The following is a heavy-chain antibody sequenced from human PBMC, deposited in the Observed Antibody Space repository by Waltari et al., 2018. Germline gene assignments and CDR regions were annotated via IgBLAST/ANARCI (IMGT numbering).Heavy chain of an antibody. V-gene: IGHV1-2*02. J-gene: IGHJ4*02. D-gene: IGHD3-22*01. CDR2: ISPNSGGT. CDR1: GYTFTGYY. CDR3: ARDRYYYDSSGYFLFDY. Sequence: QVQLVQSGAEVKKPGASVKVSCKASGYTFTGYYMHWVRQAPGQGLEWMGWISPNSGGTNYAQKCQGRVTMTRDTSISTAYMELSRLRSDDTAVYYCARDRYYYDSSGYFLFDYWGQGTLVTVSS.